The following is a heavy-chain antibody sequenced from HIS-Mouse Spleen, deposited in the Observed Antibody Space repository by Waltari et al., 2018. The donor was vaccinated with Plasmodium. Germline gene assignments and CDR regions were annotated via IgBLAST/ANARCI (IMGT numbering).Heavy chain of an antibody. CDR1: GFTFSSYG. Sequence: EVQLVESGGGLVKPGGSLRLSCAASGFTFSSYGMHLVRQAPGKGLEWVSSISSSSSYIYYADSVKGRFTISRDNAKNSLYLQMNSLRAEDTAVYYCARVGATDAFDIWGQGTMVTVSS. J-gene: IGHJ3*02. V-gene: IGHV3-21*01. CDR2: ISSSSSYI. D-gene: IGHD1-26*01. CDR3: ARVGATDAFDI.